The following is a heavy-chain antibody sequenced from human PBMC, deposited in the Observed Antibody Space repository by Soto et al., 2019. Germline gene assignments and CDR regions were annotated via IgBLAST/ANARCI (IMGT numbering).Heavy chain of an antibody. Sequence: ALTCAVSGGSITSANWWTWVRQPPGGGLEWIGEISHSGITNYKASLKSRVTMSVDKTKNDVSLKLTSVTAADTAVYYCARGGTAGSGVFNWFDPGGQGTRVTVSA. CDR2: ISHSGIT. J-gene: IGHJ5*02. CDR1: GGSITSANW. CDR3: ARGGTAGSGVFNWFDP. D-gene: IGHD3-10*01. V-gene: IGHV4-4*02.